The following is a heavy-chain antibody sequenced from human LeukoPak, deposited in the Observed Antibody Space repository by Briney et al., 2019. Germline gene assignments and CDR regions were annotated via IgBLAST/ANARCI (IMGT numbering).Heavy chain of an antibody. CDR2: IKQDGSAK. CDR1: GCTFSDYW. CDR3: ARDYYGLEGFFDY. D-gene: IGHD3-10*01. J-gene: IGHJ4*02. V-gene: IGHV3-7*03. Sequence: GGSLRLSCAASGCTFSDYWMSWVRQAPGKGLEWVANIKQDGSAKHYVDSVKGRFTISRDNAKNSLYLQMNSLRVEDTAVYYCARDYYGLEGFFDYWGRGTLVTVSS.